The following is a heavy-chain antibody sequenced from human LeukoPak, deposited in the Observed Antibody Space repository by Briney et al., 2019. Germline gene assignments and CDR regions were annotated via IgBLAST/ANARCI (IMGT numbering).Heavy chain of an antibody. J-gene: IGHJ5*02. Sequence: ASVKVSCKASGYTFTSYYMHWVRQAPGQGLEWMGIINPSGGSTSYAQKFQGRVTMTRDTSTSTVYMELSSLRSEDTAVYYCAREDSVVVVPAAMKGFDPWGQGTLVTVSS. CDR1: GYTFTSYY. V-gene: IGHV1-46*01. D-gene: IGHD2-2*01. CDR2: INPSGGST. CDR3: AREDSVVVVPAAMKGFDP.